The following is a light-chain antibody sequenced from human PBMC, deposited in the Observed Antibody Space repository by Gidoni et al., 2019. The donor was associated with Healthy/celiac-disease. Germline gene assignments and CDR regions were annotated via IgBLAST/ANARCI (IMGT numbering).Light chain of an antibody. V-gene: IGKV1-39*01. Sequence: DIQMTQSPSSLSASVGDRVTITCRASQSISTYLNWYQQKPGKAPKLLIYAASSLQSGVPSRCSGRGSGTDFTLTISSLQPADFATYYCQQSYSTPLTFGGGTKVEI. CDR3: QQSYSTPLT. CDR1: QSISTY. CDR2: AAS. J-gene: IGKJ4*01.